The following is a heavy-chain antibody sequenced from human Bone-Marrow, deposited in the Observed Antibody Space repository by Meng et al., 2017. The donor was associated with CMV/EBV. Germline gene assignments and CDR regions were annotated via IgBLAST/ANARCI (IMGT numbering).Heavy chain of an antibody. CDR1: GGSFSNYY. CDR2: MHHSGKT. V-gene: IGHV4-34*01. Sequence: GSLRLSCAVSGGSFSNYYWTWLRQSPGKGLEWLGEMHHSGKTNSNPSVRSRLTMSLDTSKRQVSLKLSSATAADTAVYYCAGFVWGIGFDPWGQGTLVTVSS. D-gene: IGHD6-13*01. J-gene: IGHJ5*02. CDR3: AGFVWGIGFDP.